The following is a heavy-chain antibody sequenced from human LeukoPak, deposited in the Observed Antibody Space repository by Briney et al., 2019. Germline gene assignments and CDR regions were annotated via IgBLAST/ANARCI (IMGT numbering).Heavy chain of an antibody. Sequence: ASVKVSCKASGYTFTSYHMHWVRQAPGQGLEWMGIIKPSGGSTSYAQKFQGRVSMTRDTSTSTVYMELSSLRSEDTAVYYCARDVGVAVYYMDVWGKGTTVTVSS. CDR3: ARDVGVAVYYMDV. J-gene: IGHJ6*03. CDR2: IKPSGGST. V-gene: IGHV1-46*01. CDR1: GYTFTSYH. D-gene: IGHD2-15*01.